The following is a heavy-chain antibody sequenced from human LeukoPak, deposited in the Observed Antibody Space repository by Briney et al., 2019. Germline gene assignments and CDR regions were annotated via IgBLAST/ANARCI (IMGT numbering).Heavy chain of an antibody. CDR2: ISGSGGST. Sequence: GGSLRLSCAASGFTFSSYAMSWARQAPGKGLEWDSAISGSGGSTYYADSVKGRFTISRDNSKNTLYLQMNSLRAEDTAVYYCAKSGGSSSSPFDYWAREPWSPSPQ. D-gene: IGHD6-6*01. CDR3: AKSGGSSSSPFDY. V-gene: IGHV3-23*01. CDR1: GFTFSSYA. J-gene: IGHJ4*02.